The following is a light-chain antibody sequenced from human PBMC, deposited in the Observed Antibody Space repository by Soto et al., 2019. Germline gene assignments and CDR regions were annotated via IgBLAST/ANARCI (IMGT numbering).Light chain of an antibody. Sequence: DIQLTQSPSFLSASVGDRVTIACRASQGISNSLAWYQHKPGKAPNLLIYGASILQSGVPSRFSGSGSGTEFTLTISSLQPEDFASYYCQQLKSYPLTFGGGTMLDIK. CDR2: GAS. J-gene: IGKJ4*01. V-gene: IGKV1-9*01. CDR1: QGISNS. CDR3: QQLKSYPLT.